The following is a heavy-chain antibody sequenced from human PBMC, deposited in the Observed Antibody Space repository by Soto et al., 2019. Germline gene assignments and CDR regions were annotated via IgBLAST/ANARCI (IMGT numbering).Heavy chain of an antibody. CDR3: ARDGCEGSSWHS. V-gene: IGHV1-69*08. CDR1: GDTFSSYT. CDR2: IIPTLGIT. D-gene: IGHD6-13*01. Sequence: QVQLVQSGAEVKKPGSSVKVSCKASGDTFSSYTISWVRQAPGQGLQWMGRIIPTLGITIYAQKFQGRVTFTADKSTSTAYMELSSLRSEDTAVYYWARDGCEGSSWHSWGHGTLVTVSS. J-gene: IGHJ5*01.